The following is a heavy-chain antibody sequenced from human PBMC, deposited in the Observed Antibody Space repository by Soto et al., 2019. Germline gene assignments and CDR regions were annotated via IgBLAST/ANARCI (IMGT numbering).Heavy chain of an antibody. V-gene: IGHV4-39*01. D-gene: IGHD6-13*01. Sequence: QLQLQESGPGLVKPSETLSLTCTVSGGSISSSSYYWGWIRQPPGKGLEWIGSIYYSGSTYYNPSLKSRVTISVDTSKNQFSLKLSSVTAADTAVYYCARQRLHRQQFPGNWFDPWGQGTLVTVSS. J-gene: IGHJ5*02. CDR2: IYYSGST. CDR1: GGSISSSSYY. CDR3: ARQRLHRQQFPGNWFDP.